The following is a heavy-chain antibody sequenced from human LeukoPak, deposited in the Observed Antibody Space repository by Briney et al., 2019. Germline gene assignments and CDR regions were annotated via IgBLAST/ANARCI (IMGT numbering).Heavy chain of an antibody. CDR3: AKRRNYYDSDGFSVDY. D-gene: IGHD3-22*01. Sequence: GGSLRLSCAASGFTFTSFAMSWVRQAPGKGLEWVSTISGTGGSTFYADSVKGRFTISRHNSKNTLYLQMNSLRAEDTAVYWCAKRRNYYDSDGFSVDYWGQGTLVTVSS. V-gene: IGHV3-23*01. CDR2: ISGTGGST. J-gene: IGHJ4*02. CDR1: GFTFTSFA.